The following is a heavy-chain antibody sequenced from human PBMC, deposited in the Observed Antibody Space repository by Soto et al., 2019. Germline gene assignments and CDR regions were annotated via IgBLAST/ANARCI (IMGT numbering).Heavy chain of an antibody. CDR1: GGSISSYY. D-gene: IGHD2-2*01. V-gene: IGHV4-4*07. Sequence: SETLSLTCTVSGGSISSYYCSWIRQPAGKGLEWIGRIYTSGSTNYNPSLKSRVTMSVDTSKNQFSLRLSSVTAADTAVYYCARASGTSLFDYYYGMDVWGQGILVTVSS. CDR3: ARASGTSLFDYYYGMDV. J-gene: IGHJ6*02. CDR2: IYTSGST.